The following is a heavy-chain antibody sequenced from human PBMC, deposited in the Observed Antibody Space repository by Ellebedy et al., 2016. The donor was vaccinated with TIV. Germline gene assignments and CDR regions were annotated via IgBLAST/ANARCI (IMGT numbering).Heavy chain of an antibody. Sequence: GGSLRLSCAASGFTFSDYYMSWIRQAPGKGLEWVSYISGSGSTIYYADSVKGRFTISRDNAKNSLYLQMNSLRAEDTAVYYCTTDRAGYYYGSGSPPGWFDPWGQGTLVTVSS. CDR1: GFTFSDYY. CDR3: TTDRAGYYYGSGSPPGWFDP. CDR2: ISGSGSTI. V-gene: IGHV3-11*01. J-gene: IGHJ5*02. D-gene: IGHD3-10*01.